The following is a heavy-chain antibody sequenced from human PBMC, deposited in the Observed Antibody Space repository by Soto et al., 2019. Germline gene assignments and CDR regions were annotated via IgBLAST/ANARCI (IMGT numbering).Heavy chain of an antibody. D-gene: IGHD3-9*01. CDR2: IIPILGIA. V-gene: IGHV1-69*02. CDR3: ASTGILTGPTLGAFDY. Sequence: ASVKVSCKASGGTFSSYTISWVRQAPGQGLEWMGRIIPILGIANYAQKFQGRVTITADKSTSTAYMELSSLRSEDTAVYYCASTGILTGPTLGAFDYWGQGTLVTVSS. J-gene: IGHJ4*02. CDR1: GGTFSSYT.